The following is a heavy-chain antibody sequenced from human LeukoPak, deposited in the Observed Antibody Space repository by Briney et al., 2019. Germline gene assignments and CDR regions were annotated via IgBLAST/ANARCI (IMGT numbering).Heavy chain of an antibody. CDR3: ARVVGDGYNLKSGDFDY. D-gene: IGHD5-24*01. V-gene: IGHV4-61*02. CDR1: GGSISSGSYY. CDR2: IYTSGST. J-gene: IGHJ4*02. Sequence: PSETLSLTCTVSGGSISSGSYYWSWIRQPAGKGLEWIGRIYTSGSTNYNPSLKSRVTISVDTSKNQFSLKLSSVTAADTAVYYCARVVGDGYNLKSGDFDYWGQGTLVTVSS.